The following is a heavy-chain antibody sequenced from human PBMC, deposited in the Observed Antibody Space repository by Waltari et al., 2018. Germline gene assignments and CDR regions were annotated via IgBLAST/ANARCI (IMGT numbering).Heavy chain of an antibody. D-gene: IGHD1-1*01. V-gene: IGHV3-33*08. J-gene: IGHJ3*02. Sequence: QVQVVESGGGVVQPGGSLRLSCAASHFTFSSYVMHWVRQAPGKGREWVALIWFDGTNKYYADSVKGRFTVSRDNSNNMLYLQMNSLRADDSAIYYCARELILTTETVDIWGQGTMVTVSS. CDR3: ARELILTTETVDI. CDR2: IWFDGTNK. CDR1: HFTFSSYV.